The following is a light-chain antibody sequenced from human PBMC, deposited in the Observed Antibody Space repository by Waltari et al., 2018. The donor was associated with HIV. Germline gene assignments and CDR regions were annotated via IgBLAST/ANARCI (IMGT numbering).Light chain of an antibody. CDR2: GAS. V-gene: IGKV1-27*01. J-gene: IGKJ2*01. Sequence: DIQMTQSPSSLSASVGDRVTMTCRASQDIGTDLAWYQHQEGRVPKLLIYGASTLQSGVPSRFSCSVSGTDFTLTISSVKPEDVATYDFQKCNRVPYTFGQGTKLDIK. CDR1: QDIGTD. CDR3: QKCNRVPYT.